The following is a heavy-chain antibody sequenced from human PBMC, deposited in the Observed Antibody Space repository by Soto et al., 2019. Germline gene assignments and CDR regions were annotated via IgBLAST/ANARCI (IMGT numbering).Heavy chain of an antibody. V-gene: IGHV4-30-4*01. Sequence: SETLSLTCTVSVGSISSGDYYWSWIRQPPGKGLEWIGYIYYSGSTYYNPSLKSRVTISVDTSKNQFSLKLSSVTAADTAVYYCARGQQLPSYYYYYYGMDVWGQGTTVTVSS. J-gene: IGHJ6*02. D-gene: IGHD6-13*01. CDR3: ARGQQLPSYYYYYYGMDV. CDR1: VGSISSGDYY. CDR2: IYYSGST.